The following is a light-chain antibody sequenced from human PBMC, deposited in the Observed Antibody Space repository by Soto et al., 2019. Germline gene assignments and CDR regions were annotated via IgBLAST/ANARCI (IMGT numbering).Light chain of an antibody. Sequence: EIVLTQSPGTLSLSPGERATLSCRASQSVSSRCLAWYQQKPGQAPRLLMYGASSRATGIPDRFSGTGSGTDVTRTSSRLQHEDFALYYCQQYGSSPYTFGLGTKLEIK. J-gene: IGKJ2*01. CDR1: QSVSSRC. CDR2: GAS. V-gene: IGKV3-20*01. CDR3: QQYGSSPYT.